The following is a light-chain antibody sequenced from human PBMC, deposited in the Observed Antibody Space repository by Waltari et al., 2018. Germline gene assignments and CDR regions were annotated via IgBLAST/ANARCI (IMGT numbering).Light chain of an antibody. CDR3: NSYAGSSSWV. Sequence: QSALTQPASVSGSPGQSITISCTGTSSDVGFYNYVSWYQQHPGKAPKLILSDVSERPSGVSVRFSGSKSGNTASLTISGLQAEDESDYYCNSYAGSSSWVFGGGTKLTVL. V-gene: IGLV2-14*01. CDR1: SSDVGFYNY. J-gene: IGLJ3*02. CDR2: DVS.